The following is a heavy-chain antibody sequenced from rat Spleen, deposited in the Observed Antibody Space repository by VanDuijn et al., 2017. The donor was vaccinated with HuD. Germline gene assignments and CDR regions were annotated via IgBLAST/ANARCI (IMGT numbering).Heavy chain of an antibody. J-gene: IGHJ1*01. CDR2: ITHSDGST. D-gene: IGHD2-5*01. Sequence: EVQLLESGGGLVQPGRSLKLSCVASGFTFTSYWLTWVRQAPGKGLEWVATITHSDGSTYNPDSVKGRFTISRDNAKRTLFLQMDSLRSDDTATYYCARAGYLRDWYFDFWGPGTMVTVSS. V-gene: IGHV5-31*01. CDR3: ARAGYLRDWYFDF. CDR1: GFTFTSYW.